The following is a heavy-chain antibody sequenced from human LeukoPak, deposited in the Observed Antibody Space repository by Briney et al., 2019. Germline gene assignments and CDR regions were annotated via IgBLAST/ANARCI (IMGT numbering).Heavy chain of an antibody. Sequence: SETLSLTCTVSGDSISSYYWSWIRQPPGKGLEWIGYIYYSGSTNYNPSLKSRVTISVDTSKNQFSLKLSSVTAADTAVYYCARSRYSGSYSYFDYWGQGTLVTVSS. D-gene: IGHD1-26*01. V-gene: IGHV4-59*01. CDR3: ARSRYSGSYSYFDY. CDR2: IYYSGST. J-gene: IGHJ4*02. CDR1: GDSISSYY.